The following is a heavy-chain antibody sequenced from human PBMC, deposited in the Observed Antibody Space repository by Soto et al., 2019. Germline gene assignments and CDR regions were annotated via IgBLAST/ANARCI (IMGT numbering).Heavy chain of an antibody. CDR2: IYHSGST. J-gene: IGHJ4*01. D-gene: IGHD6-13*01. CDR1: GYSINRGYY. Sequence: SSETLSLTCAVSGYSINRGYYWGWIRQPPGKGLEWIGSIYHSGSTYYNPSLKSRVTISVDTSKNQFSLKLSSVTAADTAMYYCARRHSSSWYGLDYWGHGTLVTVSS. V-gene: IGHV4-38-2*01. CDR3: ARRHSSSWYGLDY.